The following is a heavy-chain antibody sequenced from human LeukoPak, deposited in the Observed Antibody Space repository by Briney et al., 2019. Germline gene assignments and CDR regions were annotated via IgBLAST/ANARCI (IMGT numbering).Heavy chain of an antibody. D-gene: IGHD2-15*01. Sequence: GGSLRLSCLASGFTFSSYWMHWIRQAPGKGLVWVSRINSDGSSTNYADSVKGRFTISRDNSKNTLYLQMNSLRAEDTAVYYCARDGAGSGYLDYWGQGTLVTVSS. J-gene: IGHJ4*02. CDR2: INSDGSST. V-gene: IGHV3-74*01. CDR1: GFTFSSYW. CDR3: ARDGAGSGYLDY.